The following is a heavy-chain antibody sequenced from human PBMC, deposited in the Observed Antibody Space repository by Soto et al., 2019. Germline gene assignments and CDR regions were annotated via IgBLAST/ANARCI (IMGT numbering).Heavy chain of an antibody. D-gene: IGHD2-21*01. CDR2: IYYSGSA. Sequence: QVQLKESGPGLVKPSQTLSLTCTVSGGSFSGGGYYWSLIRQHPGKGLEWIGYIYYSGSAYYNPSLKCRVTKAVDTSKNEFSLKLISVNAADTAMYYWARVRYSVVISVQALFDYGGQGTRVTVSS. V-gene: IGHV4-31*03. CDR3: ARVRYSVVISVQALFDY. J-gene: IGHJ4*02. CDR1: GGSFSGGGYY.